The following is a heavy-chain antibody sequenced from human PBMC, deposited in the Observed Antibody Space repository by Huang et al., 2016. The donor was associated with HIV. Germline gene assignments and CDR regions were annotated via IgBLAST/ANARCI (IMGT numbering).Heavy chain of an antibody. CDR1: GDFISSTNYY. V-gene: IGHV4-39*01. J-gene: IGHJ4*02. CDR3: ASQHIGAAATWF. D-gene: IGHD6-13*01. CDR2: VYKRGST. Sequence: QLQLQESGPGQVKPSETLSLTCTVSGDFISSTNYYWGWIRQSPGKGLGWVGSVYKRGSTNYNPSLKSRVTLSVDTSRNQFSLRLNSVTAADTAVYYCASQHIGAAATWFWGRGTQVAVSS.